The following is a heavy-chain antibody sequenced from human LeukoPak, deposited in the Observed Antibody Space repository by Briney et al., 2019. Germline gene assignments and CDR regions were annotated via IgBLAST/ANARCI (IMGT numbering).Heavy chain of an antibody. V-gene: IGHV1-69*13. CDR3: ARCPYYYGSGSKTPQYYFDY. J-gene: IGHJ4*02. Sequence: SVKVSFKASAGTFISYAISWVRQAPGQGLEWMGGIIPIFGTANYAQKFQGRVTITADESTSTAYMELSSLRSEDTAVYYCARCPYYYGSGSKTPQYYFDYWGQGTLVTVSS. CDR1: AGTFISYA. CDR2: IIPIFGTA. D-gene: IGHD3-10*01.